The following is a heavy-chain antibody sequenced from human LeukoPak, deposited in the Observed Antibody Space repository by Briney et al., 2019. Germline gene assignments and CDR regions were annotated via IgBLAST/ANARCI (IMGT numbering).Heavy chain of an antibody. J-gene: IGHJ6*02. CDR2: INTNTGNP. CDR3: ARASVTTSNLYYYGMDV. V-gene: IGHV7-4-1*02. Sequence: ASVKVSCKASGYTFTSYGISWVRQAPGQGLEWMGWINTNTGNPMYAQGFTGRFVFSLDTSVSTAYLQISSLKAEDTAVYYCARASVTTSNLYYYGMDVWGQGTTVTVSS. CDR1: GYTFTSYG. D-gene: IGHD4-17*01.